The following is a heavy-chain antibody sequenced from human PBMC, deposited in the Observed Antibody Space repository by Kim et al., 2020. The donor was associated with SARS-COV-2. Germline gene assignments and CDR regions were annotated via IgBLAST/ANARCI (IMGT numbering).Heavy chain of an antibody. CDR1: GGSFSGYY. Sequence: SETLSLTCAVYGGSFSGYYWSWIRQPPGKGLEWIGEINHSGSTNYNPSLKSRVTISVDTSKNQFSLKLSSVTAADTAAYYCARESGHMVVVVVAPYYYYYMDVWGKGTTVTVSS. J-gene: IGHJ6*03. V-gene: IGHV4-34*01. CDR2: INHSGST. CDR3: ARESGHMVVVVVAPYYYYYMDV. D-gene: IGHD2-15*01.